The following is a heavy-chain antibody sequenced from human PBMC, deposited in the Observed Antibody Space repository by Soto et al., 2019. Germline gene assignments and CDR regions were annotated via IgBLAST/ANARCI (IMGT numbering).Heavy chain of an antibody. CDR1: GYTFTSYG. CDR3: ARDLGYDYHYYYGMDV. Sequence: GASVKVSCKASGYTFTSYGISWVRQAPGQGLEWMGWISAYNGNTNYAQKLQGRVTMTTDTSTSTAYMELRSLRSDDTAVYYCARDLGYDYHYYYGMDVWGQGTTVTLSS. V-gene: IGHV1-18*01. D-gene: IGHD5-18*01. J-gene: IGHJ6*02. CDR2: ISAYNGNT.